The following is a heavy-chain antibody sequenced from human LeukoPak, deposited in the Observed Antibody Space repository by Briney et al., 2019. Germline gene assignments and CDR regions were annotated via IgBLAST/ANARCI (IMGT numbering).Heavy chain of an antibody. D-gene: IGHD5-12*01. Sequence: GRSLRLSCAASGFTFSSFGMHWVRQAPGKGLEWVVVISYDGSNKYYADSVKGRFTISRDNSQNTLYLQMNSLRPEDTAVYYCGRLMGGYDSYFYGMDVWGQGTTVTVSS. CDR2: ISYDGSNK. V-gene: IGHV3-30*03. J-gene: IGHJ6*02. CDR3: GRLMGGYDSYFYGMDV. CDR1: GFTFSSFG.